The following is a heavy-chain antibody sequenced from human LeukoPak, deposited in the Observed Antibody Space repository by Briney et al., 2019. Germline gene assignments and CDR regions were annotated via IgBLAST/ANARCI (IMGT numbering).Heavy chain of an antibody. J-gene: IGHJ4*02. CDR1: GYTFTSYG. Sequence: SVKVSCKASGYTFTSYGISWVRQAPGQGLEWMGGIIPIFGTANYAQKFQGRVTITADESTSTAYMELSSLRSEDKAVYYCARVASDSSGYYYLIDYWGQGTLVTVSS. CDR3: ARVASDSSGYYYLIDY. D-gene: IGHD3-22*01. V-gene: IGHV1-69*13. CDR2: IIPIFGTA.